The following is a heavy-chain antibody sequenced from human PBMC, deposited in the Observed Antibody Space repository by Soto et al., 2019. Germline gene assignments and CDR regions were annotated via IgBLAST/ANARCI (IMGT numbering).Heavy chain of an antibody. J-gene: IGHJ6*03. CDR3: ARVGRGYSGYDLGYYYYYMDV. V-gene: IGHV1-3*01. CDR2: INAGNGNT. Sequence: ASVKVSCKASGYTFTSYAMHWVRMAPGQRLEWMGWINAGNGNTKYSQKFQGRVTITRDTSASTAYMELSSLRSEDTAVYYCARVGRGYSGYDLGYYYYYMDVWGKGTTVTVSS. CDR1: GYTFTSYA. D-gene: IGHD5-12*01.